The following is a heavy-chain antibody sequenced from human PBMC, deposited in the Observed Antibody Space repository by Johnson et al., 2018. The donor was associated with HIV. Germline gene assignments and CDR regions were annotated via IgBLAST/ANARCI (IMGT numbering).Heavy chain of an antibody. CDR1: GFTFTNAW. V-gene: IGHV3-30*18. J-gene: IGHJ3*02. D-gene: IGHD6-13*01. CDR3: AKDRYSSSWSYAFDI. CDR2: ISYDGSNK. Sequence: HVQLVESGGGLVKPGGSLRLSCAASGFTFTNAWMNWVRQAPGKGLEWVAVISYDGSNKYYADSVKGRFTISRDNSKNTLYLQMNSLRAEDTAVYYCAKDRYSSSWSYAFDIWGQGTMVTVSS.